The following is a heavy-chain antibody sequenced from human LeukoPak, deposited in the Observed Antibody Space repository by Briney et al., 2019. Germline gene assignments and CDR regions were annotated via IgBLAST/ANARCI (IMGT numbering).Heavy chain of an antibody. V-gene: IGHV4-34*01. Sequence: PSETLSLTCAVYGGSFSGYYWSWIRQPPGKGLEWIGEINHSGSTNYNPSLKSRVTISVDTSKNQFSLKLSSVTAADTAVYYCARGSYDYVWGSFHPPYYFDYWGQGTLVTVSS. CDR3: ARGSYDYVWGSFHPPYYFDY. CDR1: GGSFSGYY. CDR2: INHSGST. J-gene: IGHJ4*02. D-gene: IGHD3-16*01.